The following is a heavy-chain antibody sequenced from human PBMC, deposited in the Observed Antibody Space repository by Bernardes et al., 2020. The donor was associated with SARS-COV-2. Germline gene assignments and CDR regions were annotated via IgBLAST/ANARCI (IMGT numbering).Heavy chain of an antibody. CDR2: IYYSGDP. Sequence: TLSLTCTVSGGSISSNNYYWGWIRQPPGKGLEWIGSIYYSGDPYYNLSLKSRVTMSVDTSKNQFSLKLSSVTAADTAVYYCARSIGQVYHLVPFDYWGQGTLVTVSS. CDR3: ARSIGQVYHLVPFDY. D-gene: IGHD2-8*02. V-gene: IGHV4-39*07. J-gene: IGHJ4*02. CDR1: GGSISSNNYY.